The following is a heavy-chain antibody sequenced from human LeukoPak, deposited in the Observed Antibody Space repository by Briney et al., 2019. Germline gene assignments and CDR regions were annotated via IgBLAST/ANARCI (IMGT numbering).Heavy chain of an antibody. CDR3: GRVPDEGSWYFDR. J-gene: IGHJ2*01. V-gene: IGHV4-34*01. CDR1: GGSFSGYY. D-gene: IGHD3-10*01. CDR2: INHSGGT. Sequence: SQTLSLTHALDGGSFSGYYWSWIRQPPRNGLEWIGEINHSGGTNYNPSLKSRVPISVDNSKTQFSLKRSAVTARDTAVNYVGRVPDEGSWYFDRWGRGTLVTVSS.